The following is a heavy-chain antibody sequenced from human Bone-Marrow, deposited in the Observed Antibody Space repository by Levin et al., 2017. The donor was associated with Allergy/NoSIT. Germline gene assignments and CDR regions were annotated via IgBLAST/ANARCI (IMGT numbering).Heavy chain of an antibody. Sequence: GGSLRLSCSASGFTFRNFWMTWVRQAPGKGLEWVANIKEDGSEKYYVDSVRGRFTVSRDNAKNSLYLQMGSLRAEDTAVYYCARDLGVYLYESSGQRSASFFDHWGQGILVTVSS. D-gene: IGHD3-22*01. J-gene: IGHJ4*02. V-gene: IGHV3-7*01. CDR2: IKEDGSEK. CDR3: ARDLGVYLYESSGQRSASFFDH. CDR1: GFTFRNFW.